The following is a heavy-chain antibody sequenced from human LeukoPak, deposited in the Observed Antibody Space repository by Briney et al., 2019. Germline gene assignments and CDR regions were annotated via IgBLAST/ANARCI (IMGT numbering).Heavy chain of an antibody. CDR2: INSDGSST. CDR3: ARAEPHYYHYGMDV. J-gene: IGHJ6*02. Sequence: PGGSLRLSCAASGFTFSSYWMHWVRQAPGKGLVWVSRINSDGSSTSYADSVKGRFTISRDNAKNTLYLQMNSLRAEDTAVYYCARAEPHYYHYGMDVWGQGTTVTVSS. D-gene: IGHD1-14*01. CDR1: GFTFSSYW. V-gene: IGHV3-74*01.